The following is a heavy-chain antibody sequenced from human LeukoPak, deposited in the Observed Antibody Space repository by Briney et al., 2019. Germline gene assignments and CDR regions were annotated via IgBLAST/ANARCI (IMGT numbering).Heavy chain of an antibody. D-gene: IGHD6-13*01. CDR3: AKHRSAIAAAGSTFDY. CDR1: GFTFSSFA. V-gene: IGHV3-23*01. CDR2: VSASGGST. Sequence: GGSLRLSCAASGFTFSSFAMTWVRQAPGKGLEWVSGVSASGGSTYYADSVKGRFIISRDNSKSTLYLQMNSLSAEDTAVYFCAKHRSAIAAAGSTFDYWGQGTLVTVSS. J-gene: IGHJ4*02.